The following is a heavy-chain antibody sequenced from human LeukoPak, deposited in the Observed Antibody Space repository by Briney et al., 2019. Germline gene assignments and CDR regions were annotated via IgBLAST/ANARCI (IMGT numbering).Heavy chain of an antibody. J-gene: IGHJ5*02. V-gene: IGHV3-21*04. D-gene: IGHD6-19*01. CDR1: GFTFSSYS. CDR3: ARDRSSGWYWFDP. CDR2: ISSSSSYI. Sequence: PGGSLRLSCAASGFTFSSYSMNWVRQAPGKGLEWVSSISSSSSYIYYADSVKGRFTISRDNAKNSLYLQMNSLRAEDTAVYYCARDRSSGWYWFDPWGQGTLVTVSS.